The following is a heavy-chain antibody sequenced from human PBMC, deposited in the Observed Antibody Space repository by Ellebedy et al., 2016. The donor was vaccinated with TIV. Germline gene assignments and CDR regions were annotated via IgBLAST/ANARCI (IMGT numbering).Heavy chain of an antibody. J-gene: IGHJ5*02. CDR2: IKRTTDGGTT. D-gene: IGHD2-15*01. V-gene: IGHV3-15*01. CDR3: TTGGDIVVVVAGNFDP. Sequence: PGGSLRLSCAASGFTVSSNYMSWVRQAPGKGLEWVGRIKRTTDGGTTDYAAPVKGRFTISRDDSKNTLYLQMNSLKTEDTAVYYCTTGGDIVVVVAGNFDPWGQGTLVTVSS. CDR1: GFTVSSNY.